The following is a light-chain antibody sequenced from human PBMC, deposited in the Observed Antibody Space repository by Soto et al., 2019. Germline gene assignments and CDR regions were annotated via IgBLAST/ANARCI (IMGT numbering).Light chain of an antibody. CDR2: DVR. Sequence: QSVLTQPASVSGSPGQSITISCTGTSSDVGSYNLVSWYQQHPGKAPKLMIYDVRNRPSGISNRFSGSKSGNTASLTIPGLQAEDEADYYCSSYTTSSTLYVFGTGTKVTVL. V-gene: IGLV2-14*02. J-gene: IGLJ1*01. CDR1: SSDVGSYNL. CDR3: SSYTTSSTLYV.